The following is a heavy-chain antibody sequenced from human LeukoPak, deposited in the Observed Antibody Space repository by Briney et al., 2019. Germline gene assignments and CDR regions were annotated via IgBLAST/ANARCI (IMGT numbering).Heavy chain of an antibody. Sequence: SETLSLTCAVYGGSFSGYYWSWIRQPPGKGLEWIGEIYHSGSTNYNPSLKSRVTISVDTSKNQFSLKLSSVTAADTAVYYCARGLRRASSSTTQPAQNWFDPWGQGTLVTVS. D-gene: IGHD2-2*01. V-gene: IGHV4-34*01. CDR1: GGSFSGYY. CDR2: IYHSGST. J-gene: IGHJ5*02. CDR3: ARGLRRASSSTTQPAQNWFDP.